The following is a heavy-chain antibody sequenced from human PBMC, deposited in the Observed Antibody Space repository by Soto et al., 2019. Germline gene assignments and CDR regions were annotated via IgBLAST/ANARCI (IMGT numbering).Heavy chain of an antibody. D-gene: IGHD5-12*01. CDR2: IIPIFGTA. V-gene: IGHV1-69*13. CDR1: GGTFSSYA. J-gene: IGHJ6*02. Sequence: SVKVSCKASGGTFSSYAISWVRQAPGQGLEWMGGIIPIFGTANYAQKFQGRVTITADESTSTDYMELSSLRSEDTAVYYCARDRLGYSGYDYMSRRNTYYYYYGMDVWGQGTTVTVSS. CDR3: ARDRLGYSGYDYMSRRNTYYYYYGMDV.